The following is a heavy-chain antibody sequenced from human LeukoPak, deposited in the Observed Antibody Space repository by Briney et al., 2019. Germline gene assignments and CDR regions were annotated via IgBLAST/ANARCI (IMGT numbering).Heavy chain of an antibody. D-gene: IGHD6-13*01. CDR2: ISSSSSYI. Sequence: GGSLRLSCAASGFTFSSYSMNWVRQAPGKGLEWVSSISSSSSYIYYADSVKGRFTISRDNAKNSLYLQMNSLRAEDTAVYYCARDNTALIAAAGPYFQHWGQGTLVTVSS. V-gene: IGHV3-21*01. J-gene: IGHJ1*01. CDR3: ARDNTALIAAAGPYFQH. CDR1: GFTFSSYS.